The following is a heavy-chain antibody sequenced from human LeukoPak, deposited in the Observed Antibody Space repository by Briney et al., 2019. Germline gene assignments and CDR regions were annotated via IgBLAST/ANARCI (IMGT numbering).Heavy chain of an antibody. Sequence: ASVKVSCKASGYTFTSYYMHWVRQAPGQGLEWMGIINPNGGNTSYAQKFQGRVTMTRDTSTSTVYMELSSLRSEDTAVYYCANGGYSGYDNPTADNYYYGMDVWGQGTTVTVSS. CDR3: ANGGYSGYDNPTADNYYYGMDV. V-gene: IGHV1-46*01. CDR2: INPNGGNT. CDR1: GYTFTSYY. J-gene: IGHJ6*02. D-gene: IGHD5-12*01.